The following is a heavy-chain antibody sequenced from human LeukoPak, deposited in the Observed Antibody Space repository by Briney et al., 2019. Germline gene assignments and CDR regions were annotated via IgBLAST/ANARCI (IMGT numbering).Heavy chain of an antibody. CDR3: ARGPHQSSMDV. J-gene: IGHJ6*02. CDR1: GGSISSGDYY. V-gene: IGHV4-30-4*01. D-gene: IGHD2-2*01. CDR2: IYYSGST. Sequence: SETLSLTCTVSGGSISSGDYYWSWIRQPPGKGLEWIGYIYYSGSTNYNPSLKSRVTISVDTSKNQFSLKLSSVTAADTAVYYCARGPHQSSMDVWGQGTTVTVSS.